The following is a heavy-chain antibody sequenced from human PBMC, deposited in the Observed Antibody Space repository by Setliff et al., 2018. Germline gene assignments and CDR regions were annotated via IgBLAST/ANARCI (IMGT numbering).Heavy chain of an antibody. CDR2: ISNRGST. J-gene: IGHJ4*02. CDR3: ALSDHYPFYYDY. Sequence: PSETLSLTCTVSADYISSQYWSWIRQPPGKGLEWIGYISNRGSTDYNPSLKSRVTISEDTSRSQFSLKLTSVTTADTAVYYCALSDHYPFYYDYWGLGTLVTVSS. CDR1: ADYISSQY. D-gene: IGHD3-3*01. V-gene: IGHV4-59*11.